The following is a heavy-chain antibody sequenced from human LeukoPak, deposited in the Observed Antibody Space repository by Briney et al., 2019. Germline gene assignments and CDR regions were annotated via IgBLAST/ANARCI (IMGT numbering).Heavy chain of an antibody. CDR1: GGSITNYY. CDR3: AREANYFDSSGVTNAFDI. V-gene: IGHV4-59*01. D-gene: IGHD3-22*01. J-gene: IGHJ3*02. Sequence: KPSETLSLSCTVSGGSITNYYWRWIRQPPGKGLEWIGYIHSSGSSNYNPSLKSRVTMSVDTSKNQFSLKLSSVTAADTAVYYCAREANYFDSSGVTNAFDIWGQGTMVTVSS. CDR2: IHSSGSS.